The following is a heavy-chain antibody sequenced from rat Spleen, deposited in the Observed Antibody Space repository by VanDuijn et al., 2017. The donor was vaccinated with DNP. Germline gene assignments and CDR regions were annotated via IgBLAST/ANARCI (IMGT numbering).Heavy chain of an antibody. D-gene: IGHD1-11*01. J-gene: IGHJ3*01. CDR2: ISNSGIT. Sequence: QVQLTESGPGLVQPSETLSLTCTVSGFSLTGYSVYWVRQPPGKGLEWIAAISNSGITYYNSALKSRLSISRDTSKSQVFLKMNSLQTEDTAMYFCARWEGINAYWGQGTLVTVSS. CDR1: GFSLTGYS. CDR3: ARWEGINAY. V-gene: IGHV2S12*01.